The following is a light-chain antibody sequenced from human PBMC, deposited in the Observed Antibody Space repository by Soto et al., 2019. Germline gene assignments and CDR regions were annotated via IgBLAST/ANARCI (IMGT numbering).Light chain of an antibody. CDR1: QSVSSSS. CDR2: DAS. CDR3: QQYGSSPT. J-gene: IGKJ1*01. V-gene: IGKV3D-20*01. Sequence: EIVFTQTPATLSLSPGERATLSCGASQSVSSSSLAWYQPKPGLAPRLLIYDASSRATGIPYRFSGSGSGTDFTLTISRLEPEDFAVYYCQQYGSSPTFGQGTKVEIK.